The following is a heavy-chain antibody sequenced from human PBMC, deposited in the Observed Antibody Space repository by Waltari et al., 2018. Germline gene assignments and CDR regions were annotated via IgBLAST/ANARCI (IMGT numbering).Heavy chain of an antibody. J-gene: IGHJ4*02. CDR2: NNPNTGDT. V-gene: IGHV1-2*06. CDR1: GYTFTGYH. CDR3: ARREHFGDSLDY. Sequence: QLQLVQTGAEVKKPGASVRVSCKVSGYTFTGYHIHRVRQAPGQGLEWMGRNNPNTGDTKFAQNFRVRVTMTRDTSISTAYMELSGLRSDDTAMYFCARREHFGDSLDYWGQGTLVAVSS. D-gene: IGHD3-16*01.